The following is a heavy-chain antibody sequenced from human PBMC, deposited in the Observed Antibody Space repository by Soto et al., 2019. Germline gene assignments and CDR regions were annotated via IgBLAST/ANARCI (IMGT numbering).Heavy chain of an antibody. V-gene: IGHV3-23*01. CDR2: ISGSGGST. D-gene: IGHD3-10*01. CDR1: GVTFTSYA. J-gene: IGHJ6*03. Sequence: GGSRTLSCAASGVTFTSYAMNWFRQAPGKGLEWVSAISGSGGSTYYADSVKGRFTISRDNSKNTLYLQMNSLRAEDTAVYYCAKVRYRVRGVYYYYYMDVWGKGTTVTVSS. CDR3: AKVRYRVRGVYYYYYMDV.